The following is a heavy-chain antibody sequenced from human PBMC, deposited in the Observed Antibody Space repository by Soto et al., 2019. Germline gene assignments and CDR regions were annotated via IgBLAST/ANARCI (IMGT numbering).Heavy chain of an antibody. Sequence: GASVKVSCKASGYTFTRYTMNWVRQAPGQRLEWMGWINPDNGNTKSSQKFQDRVIITRDTPASTAYMDLSSLRSEDTAVYYCARGIATGQLDPWGQGTLVTVPS. CDR3: ARGIATGQLDP. J-gene: IGHJ5*02. CDR2: INPDNGNT. CDR1: GYTFTRYT. V-gene: IGHV1-3*01. D-gene: IGHD2-15*01.